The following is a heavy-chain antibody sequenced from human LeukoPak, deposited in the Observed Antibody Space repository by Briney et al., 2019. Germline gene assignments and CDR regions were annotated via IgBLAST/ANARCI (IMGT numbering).Heavy chain of an antibody. CDR2: IYSDGSR. Sequence: HAGGSLRLSCAVSGFTVSSNYMSWVRQAPGKGLEWVSVIYSDGSRYYADSVRDRFTISRDNSKNTVYLQMNSLRVEDTAVYYCAREARDNTGSLDYWGQGTLVTVSS. J-gene: IGHJ4*02. CDR1: GFTVSSNY. D-gene: IGHD1-1*01. CDR3: AREARDNTGSLDY. V-gene: IGHV3-66*01.